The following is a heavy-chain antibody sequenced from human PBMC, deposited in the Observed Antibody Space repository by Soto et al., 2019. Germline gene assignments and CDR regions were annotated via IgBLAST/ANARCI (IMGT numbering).Heavy chain of an antibody. V-gene: IGHV3-23*01. Sequence: EVQLLESGGGLVQPGGSLRLSCAASGCNFNIYAMSWVRQTPGKGLEWVSGSTDSSEITVYLDSVKGRFIISRDNSQNTLYLEMNGLRAEDTAVYYCAKECTGWWYFESWGQGTLVTVSS. CDR3: AKECTGWWYFES. CDR2: STDSSEIT. CDR1: GCNFNIYA. D-gene: IGHD6-19*01. J-gene: IGHJ4*02.